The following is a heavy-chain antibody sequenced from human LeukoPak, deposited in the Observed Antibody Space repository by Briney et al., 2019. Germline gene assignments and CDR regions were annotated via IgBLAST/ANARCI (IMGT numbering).Heavy chain of an antibody. J-gene: IGHJ6*02. CDR1: GFTFSSYA. CDR3: ARALVDNIAAAGGYYYYGMDV. Sequence: PRGSLRLSCAASGFTFSSYAMHWVRQAPGKGLEWVAVISYDGSNKYYADSVKGRFTISRDNSKNTLYLQMNSLRAEDTAVYYCARALVDNIAAAGGYYYYGMDVWGQGTTVTVSS. D-gene: IGHD6-13*01. CDR2: ISYDGSNK. V-gene: IGHV3-30-3*01.